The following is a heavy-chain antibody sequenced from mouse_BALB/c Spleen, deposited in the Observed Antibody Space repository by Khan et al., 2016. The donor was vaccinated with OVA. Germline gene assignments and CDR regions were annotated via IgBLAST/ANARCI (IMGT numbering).Heavy chain of an antibody. Sequence: QVQLKQSGAELVRPGVSVKISCKGSGYTFTDYTMHWVKQSHAKGLEWIGVISTYYGDTNYNQKFKGKATMTVDKSSNTAYMDLDRLTSEDSAIYYCARGGGGERFAYWGQGTLVTVSA. CDR3: ARGGGGERFAY. CDR1: GYTFTDYT. CDR2: ISTYYGDT. V-gene: IGHV1S137*01. J-gene: IGHJ3*01.